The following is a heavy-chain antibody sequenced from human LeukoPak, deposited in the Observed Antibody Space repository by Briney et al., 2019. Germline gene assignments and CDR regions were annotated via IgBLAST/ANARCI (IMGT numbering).Heavy chain of an antibody. Sequence: PGGSLRLSCAASGFTFSDYTMHWVRQAPGKGLEWVAVTSFDGSIKHYADSVKGRFTISRDNAKNSLYLQMNSLRAEDTAVYYCARAPPTPGLYSGSYYRWYYFDYWGQGTLVTVSS. CDR1: GFTFSDYT. D-gene: IGHD1-26*01. CDR2: TSFDGSIK. V-gene: IGHV3-30*07. CDR3: ARAPPTPGLYSGSYYRWYYFDY. J-gene: IGHJ4*02.